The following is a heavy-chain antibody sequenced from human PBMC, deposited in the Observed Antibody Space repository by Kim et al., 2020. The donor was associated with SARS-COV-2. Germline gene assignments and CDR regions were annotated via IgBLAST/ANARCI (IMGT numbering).Heavy chain of an antibody. V-gene: IGHV4-34*01. CDR2: INHSGST. CDR3: ARDYYGSGASFYYYYMDV. J-gene: IGHJ6*03. D-gene: IGHD3-10*01. Sequence: SETLSLTCAVYGGSFSGYYWSWIRQPPGKGLEWIGEINHSGSTNYNPSLKSRVTISVDTSKNQFSLKLSSVTAADTAAYYCARDYYGSGASFYYYYMDVWGKGTTVTVSS. CDR1: GGSFSGYY.